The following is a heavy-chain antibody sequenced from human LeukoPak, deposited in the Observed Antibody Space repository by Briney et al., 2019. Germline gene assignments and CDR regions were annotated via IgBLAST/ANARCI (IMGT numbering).Heavy chain of an antibody. CDR3: ARGVGIGYGDYGYFDY. D-gene: IGHD4-17*01. Sequence: PSQTLSLTCAVSGGSISSGGYSWSWIRQPPGKGLEWTGYIYHSGSTYYNPSLKSRVTISVDRSKNQFSLKLSSVTAADTAVYYCARGVGIGYGDYGYFDYWGQGTLVTVSS. J-gene: IGHJ4*02. V-gene: IGHV4-30-2*01. CDR1: GGSISSGGYS. CDR2: IYHSGST.